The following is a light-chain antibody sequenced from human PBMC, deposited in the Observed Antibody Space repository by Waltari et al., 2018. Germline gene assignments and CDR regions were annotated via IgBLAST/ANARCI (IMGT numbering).Light chain of an antibody. CDR2: EVS. V-gene: IGLV2-8*01. J-gene: IGLJ1*01. CDR1: SSDVGGYNY. CDR3: SSYTTSSAPGV. Sequence: QSALTQPPSASGSPGQSVTISCTGTSSDVGGYNYVPWFQQRPGKAPKVMIYEVSKRPSGVPDRFSGSKSGNTASLIVSGLQAEDEADYYCSSYTTSSAPGVFGTGTRVTVL.